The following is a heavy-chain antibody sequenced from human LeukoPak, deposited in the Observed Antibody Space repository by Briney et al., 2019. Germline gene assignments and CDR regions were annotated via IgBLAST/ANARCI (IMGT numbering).Heavy chain of an antibody. CDR2: FDPEDGET. D-gene: IGHD1-20*01. V-gene: IGHV1-24*01. CDR3: ATAPRLPRYNWNLGY. CDR1: GYTFTSYS. J-gene: IGHJ4*02. Sequence: GASVKVSCKASGYTFTSYSISWVRQAPGKGLEWMGGFDPEDGETIYAQKFQGRVTMTEDTSTDTAYMELSSLRSGDTAVYYCATAPRLPRYNWNLGYWGQGTLVTVSS.